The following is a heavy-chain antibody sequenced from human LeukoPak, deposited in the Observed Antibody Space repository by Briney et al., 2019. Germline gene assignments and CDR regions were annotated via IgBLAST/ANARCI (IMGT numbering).Heavy chain of an antibody. CDR3: ARGAIFGVVTNAFDI. CDR1: GGSISSYY. Sequence: PSETLSLTCTVSGGSISSYYWSWIRQPPGKGLEWIGYIYYSGSTNYNPSLKSRVTISVDTSKNQFSLKLSSVTAADTAVYYCARGAIFGVVTNAFDIWGQGTMVTVSS. CDR2: IYYSGST. V-gene: IGHV4-59*01. D-gene: IGHD3-3*01. J-gene: IGHJ3*02.